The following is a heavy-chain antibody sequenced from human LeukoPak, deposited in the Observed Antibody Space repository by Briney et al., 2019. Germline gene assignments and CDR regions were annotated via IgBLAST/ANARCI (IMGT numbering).Heavy chain of an antibody. CDR3: AKGSSGGRPYYFDY. Sequence: GGSLRLSCAASGFTVSSNYMSWVRQAPGKGLEWVSVIYSGGSTYYADSVKGRLTISRDNSKNTLYLQMDSLRAEDTAIYYCAKGSSGGRPYYFDYWGQGTLVTVSS. CDR1: GFTVSSNY. J-gene: IGHJ4*02. CDR2: IYSGGST. V-gene: IGHV3-53*01. D-gene: IGHD3-22*01.